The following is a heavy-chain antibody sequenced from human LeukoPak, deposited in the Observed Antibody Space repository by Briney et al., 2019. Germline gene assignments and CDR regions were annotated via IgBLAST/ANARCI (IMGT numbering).Heavy chain of an antibody. D-gene: IGHD1-26*01. CDR1: GGTFSSYA. J-gene: IGHJ6*03. CDR3: ARARWELPNYYYYYYMDV. V-gene: IGHV1-69*13. Sequence: ASVKVSCKASGGTFSSYAISWVRQAPGQGLEWMGGIIPIFGTANYAQKFQGRVTITADESTSTAYIELSSLRSEDTAVYYCARARWELPNYYYYYYMDVWGKGTTVTISS. CDR2: IIPIFGTA.